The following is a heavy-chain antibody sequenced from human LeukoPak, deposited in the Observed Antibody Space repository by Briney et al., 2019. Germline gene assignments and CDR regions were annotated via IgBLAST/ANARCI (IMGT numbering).Heavy chain of an antibody. CDR2: ITSSFTP. CDR3: AKDYSDSRVADVFFEY. J-gene: IGHJ4*02. CDR1: GLTFSDYA. V-gene: IGHV3-23*01. Sequence: SGGSLRLSCAASGLTFSDYAMSWFRQAPGKGLEWVSTITSSFTPHYADSVKGRFTISRDNSKNMFHLQLNSLRAEDTAVYYCAKDYSDSRVADVFFEYWGQGTPVTVSS. D-gene: IGHD2-15*01.